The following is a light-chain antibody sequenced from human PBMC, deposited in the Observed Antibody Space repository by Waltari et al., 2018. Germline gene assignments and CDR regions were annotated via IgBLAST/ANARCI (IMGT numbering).Light chain of an antibody. CDR1: TLGDKY. CDR2: PDR. CDR3: QAWDSSTVV. V-gene: IGLV3-1*01. J-gene: IGLJ2*01. Sequence: SYELTQPPSVSVSPGQTASITCSADTLGDKYVSWYQQKSGQSPELVMYPDRKRPSGIPERFSASNSGNTATLTIGGTQAKDEADYYCQAWDSSTVVFGGGTKVTVL.